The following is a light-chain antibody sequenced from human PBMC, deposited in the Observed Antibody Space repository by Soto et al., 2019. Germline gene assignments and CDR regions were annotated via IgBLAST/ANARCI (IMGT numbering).Light chain of an antibody. J-gene: IGKJ1*01. CDR1: QSVTSGY. CDR3: QQYGSSGT. V-gene: IGKV3-20*01. Sequence: EIVLTQSPGTLSLSPGERATLSCRASQSVTSGYLAWYQQKPGQSPRLLMYGASSRATGVPDRFSGSGSGTDFTLTITRLEPEDFAVYYCQQYGSSGTFGQGTKVEIK. CDR2: GAS.